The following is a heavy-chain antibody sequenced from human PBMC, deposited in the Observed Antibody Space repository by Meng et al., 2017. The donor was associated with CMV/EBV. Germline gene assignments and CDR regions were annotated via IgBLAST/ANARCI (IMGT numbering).Heavy chain of an antibody. CDR1: GYTFTSYG. Sequence: ASVKVSCKASGYTFTSYGISWVRQAPGQGLEWMGWISAYNGNTNYAQKLQGRVTMTTDTSTSTAYMELRSLRSDDTAVYYCASALRDIVVVPAATQEGDWFDPWGQGTLVTVSS. CDR3: ASALRDIVVVPAATQEGDWFDP. J-gene: IGHJ5*02. D-gene: IGHD2-2*01. CDR2: ISAYNGNT. V-gene: IGHV1-18*01.